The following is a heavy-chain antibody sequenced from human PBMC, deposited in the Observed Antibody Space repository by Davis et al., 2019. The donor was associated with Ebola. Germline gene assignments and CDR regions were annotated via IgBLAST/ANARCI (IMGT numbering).Heavy chain of an antibody. CDR1: GGSISSYY. D-gene: IGHD3-22*01. CDR3: ARDQNTYYYDSSGYATYWYFDL. V-gene: IGHV4-59*01. CDR2: IYYSGST. J-gene: IGHJ2*01. Sequence: SETLSLTCTVSGGSISSYYWSWIRQPPGKGLEWIGYIYYSGSTYYNPSLKSRVTISVDTSKNQFSLKLSSVTAADTAVYYCARDQNTYYYDSSGYATYWYFDLWGRGTLVTVSS.